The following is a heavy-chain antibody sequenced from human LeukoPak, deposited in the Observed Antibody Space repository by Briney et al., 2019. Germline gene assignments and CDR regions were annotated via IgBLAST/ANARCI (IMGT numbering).Heavy chain of an antibody. CDR2: ISASGGST. CDR1: GFTLSNYA. Sequence: PGGSLRLSCAASGFTLSNYAMSWVRQAPGKGLEWVSAISASGGSTYYADSVRGRFTISRDNSKNTLYLQMNSLRAEDTAVYYCARTMVRGTWGQGTLVTVSS. V-gene: IGHV3-23*01. J-gene: IGHJ4*02. D-gene: IGHD3-10*01. CDR3: ARTMVRGT.